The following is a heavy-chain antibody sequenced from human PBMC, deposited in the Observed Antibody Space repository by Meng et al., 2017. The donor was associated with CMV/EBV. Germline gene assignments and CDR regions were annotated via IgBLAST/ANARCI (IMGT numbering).Heavy chain of an antibody. D-gene: IGHD2-21*02. V-gene: IGHV4-30-4*08. CDR3: AREGDNPFDY. J-gene: IGHJ4*02. CDR1: GGSLSSVDYY. CDR2: IYYSGST. Sequence: QVPLPESSPGLVKPAQALSLTCTVAGGSLSSVDYYWSWIRQPPGKGLEWIGYIYYSGSTYYNPSLKSRVTISVDTSKNQFSLKLSSVTAADTAVYYCAREGDNPFDYWGQGTLVTVSS.